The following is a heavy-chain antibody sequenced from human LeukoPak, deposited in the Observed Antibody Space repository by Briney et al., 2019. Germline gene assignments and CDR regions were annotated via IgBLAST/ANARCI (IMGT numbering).Heavy chain of an antibody. V-gene: IGHV3-74*01. J-gene: IGHJ6*02. CDR2: INSDGSRT. D-gene: IGHD6-13*01. CDR1: GFTFSNYW. Sequence: PGGSLRLSCAASGFTFSNYWMHWVRQGPGKGLVWVSRINSDGSRTSYADSVKGRFTISRDNAKNTLYLQMNSLRAEDTAVFYCARGASSGWSIYYYYGMDVWGQGTTVTVSS. CDR3: ARGASSGWSIYYYYGMDV.